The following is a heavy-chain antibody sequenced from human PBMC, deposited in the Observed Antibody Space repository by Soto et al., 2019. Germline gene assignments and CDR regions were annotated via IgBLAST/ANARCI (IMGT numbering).Heavy chain of an antibody. CDR2: INAGNGNT. CDR3: AKDSLTPSLLNIVVVPAAIYYYGMDV. CDR1: GYTFTSYA. D-gene: IGHD2-2*01. V-gene: IGHV1-3*01. J-gene: IGHJ6*02. Sequence: ASVKVSCKASGYTFTSYAMHCVRQAPGQRLEWMGWINAGNGNTKYSQKFQGRFTISRDNSKNTLYLQMNSLRAEDTAVYYCAKDSLTPSLLNIVVVPAAIYYYGMDVWGQGTTVTVS.